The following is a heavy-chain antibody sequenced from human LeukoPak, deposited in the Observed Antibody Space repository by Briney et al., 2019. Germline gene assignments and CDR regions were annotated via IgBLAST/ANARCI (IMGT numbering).Heavy chain of an antibody. CDR1: GFSFSSYG. CDR3: ARDSDSSGWPLDY. V-gene: IGHV3-33*01. D-gene: IGHD6-19*01. CDR2: ISYDGSNK. J-gene: IGHJ4*02. Sequence: GRSLRLSCAASGFSFSSYGMHCVRQAPGKGLEWVAVISYDGSNKYYADSVKGRFTISRDNSNNTLYLQMNSLRADDTAVYYCARDSDSSGWPLDYWGQGTLVTVSS.